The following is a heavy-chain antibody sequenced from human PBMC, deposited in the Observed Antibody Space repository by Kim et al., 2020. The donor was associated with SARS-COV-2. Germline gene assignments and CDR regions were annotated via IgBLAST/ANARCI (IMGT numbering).Heavy chain of an antibody. J-gene: IGHJ5*02. CDR2: IYPGDSDT. Sequence: GESLKISCKGSGYSFTSYWIGWVRQMPGKGLEWMGIIYPGDSDTRYSPSFQGQVTISADKSISTAYLQWSSLKASDTAMYYCARQLLWFGELWFWFDPWGQGTLVTVSS. CDR3: ARQLLWFGELWFWFDP. D-gene: IGHD3-10*01. V-gene: IGHV5-51*01. CDR1: GYSFTSYW.